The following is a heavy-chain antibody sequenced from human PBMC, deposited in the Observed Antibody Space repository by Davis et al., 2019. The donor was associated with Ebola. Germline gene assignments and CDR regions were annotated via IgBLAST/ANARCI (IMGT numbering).Heavy chain of an antibody. V-gene: IGHV1-18*04. CDR1: GYTFTNYG. CDR3: ARVTEEQRLGGYFDY. D-gene: IGHD6-19*01. Sequence: ASVKVSCKASGYTFTNYGITWVRQAPGQGLEWMGWINPHNGNTNYAQNVQGRVTMTTDTSTRTAYMELRSLRSDDTAVYYCARVTEEQRLGGYFDYWGQGTLVTVSS. J-gene: IGHJ4*02. CDR2: INPHNGNT.